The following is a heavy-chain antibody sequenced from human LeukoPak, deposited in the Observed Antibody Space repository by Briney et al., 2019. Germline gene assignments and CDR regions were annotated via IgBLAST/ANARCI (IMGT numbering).Heavy chain of an antibody. V-gene: IGHV3-48*02. J-gene: IGHJ4*02. CDR1: GFTFSSYS. CDR3: ARDQNLSDWNDYGDY. D-gene: IGHD2-21*01. Sequence: GGSLRLSCAASGFTFSSYSMNWVRQAPGKGLEWVSYISTRSSTIYYADSVKGRFTISRDNAKNSLYLQMNSLRDEDTAVYYCARDQNLSDWNDYGDYWGQGTLVTVSS. CDR2: ISTRSSTI.